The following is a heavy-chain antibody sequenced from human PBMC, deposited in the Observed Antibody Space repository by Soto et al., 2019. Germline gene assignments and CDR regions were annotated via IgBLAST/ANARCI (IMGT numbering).Heavy chain of an antibody. D-gene: IGHD2-15*01. J-gene: IGHJ4*02. V-gene: IGHV3-23*01. Sequence: GRSLRLSCAASGFTFSSYAMRWVRQAPGKGLEWVSAISGSGGSTYYAYSVKGRITISRENSKNTLYLQMNSLRADDTAVYYCEKGDCNRGSCYGIDYWGQGTLVTVSS. CDR2: ISGSGGST. CDR3: EKGDCNRGSCYGIDY. CDR1: GFTFSSYA.